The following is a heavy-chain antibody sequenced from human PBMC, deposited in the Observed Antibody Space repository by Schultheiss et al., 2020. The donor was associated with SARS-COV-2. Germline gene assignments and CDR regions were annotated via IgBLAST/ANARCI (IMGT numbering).Heavy chain of an antibody. J-gene: IGHJ4*02. CDR2: MYTSGST. D-gene: IGHD3-3*01. CDR1: GGSISSGSYY. Sequence: LRLSCTVSGGSISSGSYYWSWIRQPAGKGLEWIGRMYTSGSTNYNPSLKSRVTISVDTSKNQFSLKLSSVTAADTAVYYCARQERFLEWHHTYWGQGTLVTVSS. V-gene: IGHV4-61*02. CDR3: ARQERFLEWHHTY.